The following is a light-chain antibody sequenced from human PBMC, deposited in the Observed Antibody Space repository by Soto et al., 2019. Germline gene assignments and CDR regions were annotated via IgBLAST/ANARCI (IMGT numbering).Light chain of an antibody. CDR1: QSISSW. J-gene: IGKJ4*01. V-gene: IGKV1-5*03. CDR2: KAY. Sequence: DIQMTQSPSTLSASVGDRVTITCRASQSISSWLAWYQQKPGKAPKLLIYKAYSLESGVPSSFSGSRSGTEFTLTISSLQPDDFATYYCQQFNDYPLTFGGGTKVDIK. CDR3: QQFNDYPLT.